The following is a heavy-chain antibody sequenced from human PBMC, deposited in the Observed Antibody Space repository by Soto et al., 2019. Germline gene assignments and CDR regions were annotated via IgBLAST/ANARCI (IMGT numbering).Heavy chain of an antibody. V-gene: IGHV4-34*01. CDR2: ISDGGNT. CDR3: ADDRMAY. Sequence: PSETLSLTCAVYRGAFSGYYWNWIRQSPGKGLEWIGEISDGGNTTYHPSLKSRVTMSVDPSKKQFSLKVSSVTAADTAVYYCADDRMAYWGQGTLVTVSS. J-gene: IGHJ4*02. D-gene: IGHD1-1*01. CDR1: RGAFSGYY.